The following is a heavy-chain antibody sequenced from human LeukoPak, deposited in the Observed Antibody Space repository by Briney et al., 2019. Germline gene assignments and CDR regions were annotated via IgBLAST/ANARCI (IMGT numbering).Heavy chain of an antibody. CDR2: INHSGST. D-gene: IGHD6-6*01. CDR1: GGSFSGYS. J-gene: IGHJ4*02. CDR3: ARTSSSSSNYFDY. Sequence: PSETLSLTCAVYGGSFSGYSWSWIRQPPGKGLEWIGEINHSGSTNYNPSLKSRVPISVDTSKNQLSLKLSSVTAADTAVYYCARTSSSSSNYFDYWGQGTLVTVSS. V-gene: IGHV4-34*01.